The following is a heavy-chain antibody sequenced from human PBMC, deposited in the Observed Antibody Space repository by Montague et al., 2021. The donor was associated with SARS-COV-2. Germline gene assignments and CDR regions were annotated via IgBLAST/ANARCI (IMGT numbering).Heavy chain of an antibody. V-gene: IGHV4-34*01. J-gene: IGHJ6*02. CDR2: INHSGIT. Sequence: SETLSLTCAVNGGSFRSYYWSWIRQSPGKGLEWIAEINHSGITNYNPSLKSRVTISVDTSKSQFPLKLSSVTAADTAVYYCARWGPRVATTETYYYFGMDVWGQGTTVTVSS. CDR1: GGSFRSYY. CDR3: ARWGPRVATTETYYYFGMDV. D-gene: IGHD5-12*01.